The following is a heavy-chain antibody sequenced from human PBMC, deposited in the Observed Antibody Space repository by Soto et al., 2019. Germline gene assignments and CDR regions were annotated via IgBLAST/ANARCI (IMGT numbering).Heavy chain of an antibody. V-gene: IGHV4-4*02. CDR3: ARQEGIAMAGAFDI. CDR2: IYHSGST. CDR1: SGSISSSNW. Sequence: SETLFLNCAVPSGSISSSNWWSCVLQPPGKGLEWIGEIYHSGSTNYNPSLKSRVTISVDKSKNQFSLKLSSVTAADTAVYYCARQEGIAMAGAFDIWGQGTMIT. D-gene: IGHD6-19*01. J-gene: IGHJ3*02.